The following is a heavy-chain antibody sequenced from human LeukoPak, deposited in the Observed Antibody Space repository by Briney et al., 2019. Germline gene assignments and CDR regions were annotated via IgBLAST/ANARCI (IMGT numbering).Heavy chain of an antibody. Sequence: PGGSLRLSCTAPGYTFGDYAMSWFRQAPGKGLEWVGFIRSKAYGGTTEYAASVKGRFTISRDDSKSIAYLQMNSLKTEDTAVYYCTRAADYGDTDHWYFDLWGRGTLVTVSS. CDR2: IRSKAYGGTT. V-gene: IGHV3-49*03. D-gene: IGHD4-17*01. J-gene: IGHJ2*01. CDR3: TRAADYGDTDHWYFDL. CDR1: GYTFGDYA.